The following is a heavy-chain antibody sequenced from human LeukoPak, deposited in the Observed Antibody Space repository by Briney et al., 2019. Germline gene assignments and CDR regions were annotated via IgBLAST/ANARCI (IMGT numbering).Heavy chain of an antibody. Sequence: GGSLRLSCAASGFTFSSYDMHWVRQATGKGLEWVSAIGTAGDTYYPGSVKGRFTISRENAKNSLYLQLNSLRAGDTAVYYCARSYSSGALVIWGQGTMVTASS. D-gene: IGHD6-19*01. CDR2: IGTAGDT. CDR1: GFTFSSYD. J-gene: IGHJ3*02. V-gene: IGHV3-13*01. CDR3: ARSYSSGALVI.